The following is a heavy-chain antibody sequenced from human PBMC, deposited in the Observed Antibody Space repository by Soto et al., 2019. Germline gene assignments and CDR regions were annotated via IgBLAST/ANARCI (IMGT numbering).Heavy chain of an antibody. CDR2: IYYSGST. CDR1: GGSISSYY. J-gene: IGHJ3*02. CDR3: ARTYYDILTGYSQRADAFDI. D-gene: IGHD3-9*01. V-gene: IGHV4-59*01. Sequence: PSETLSLTCTVSGGSISSYYWSWIRQPPGKGLEWIGYIYYSGSTNYNPSPKSRVIISVDTSKNQFSLKLSSVTAADTAVYYCARTYYDILTGYSQRADAFDIWGQGTMVTVSS.